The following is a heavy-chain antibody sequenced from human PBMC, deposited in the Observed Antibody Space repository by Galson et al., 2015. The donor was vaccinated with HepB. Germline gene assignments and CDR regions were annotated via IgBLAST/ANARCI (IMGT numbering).Heavy chain of an antibody. J-gene: IGHJ6*02. CDR2: IVVGSGNT. CDR3: AADSGYYGSDGMDV. Sequence: SVKVSCKASGFTFTSSAVQWVRQARGQRLEWIGWIVVGSGNTNYAQKFQERVTITRDMSTSTAYMELSSLRSEDTAVYYCAADSGYYGSDGMDVWGQGTTVTVSS. V-gene: IGHV1-58*01. CDR1: GFTFTSSA. D-gene: IGHD3-10*01.